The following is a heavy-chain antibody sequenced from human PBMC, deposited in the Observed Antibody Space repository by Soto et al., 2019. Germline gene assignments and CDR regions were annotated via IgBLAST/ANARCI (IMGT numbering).Heavy chain of an antibody. V-gene: IGHV1-18*01. D-gene: IGHD3-3*01. J-gene: IGHJ6*02. CDR1: GYTFTSYG. CDR3: AREAPPDFWSGYYTGYYYYYGMDV. CDR2: ISAYNGHT. Sequence: QVQLVQSGAEVKKPGASVKVSCKASGYTFTSYGISWVRQAPGQGLEWRGWISAYNGHTIYAQKLQGRVTMTTDTSTSRDYVELRSLRSDDTAVYYCAREAPPDFWSGYYTGYYYYYGMDVWGQGTTVTVSS.